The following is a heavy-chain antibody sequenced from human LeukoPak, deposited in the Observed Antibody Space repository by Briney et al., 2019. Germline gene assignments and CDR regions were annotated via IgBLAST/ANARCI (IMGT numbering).Heavy chain of an antibody. V-gene: IGHV3-15*01. J-gene: IGHJ6*02. CDR2: FKSKTDGGTI. CDR1: GFTFSNAW. CDR3: VADLFNHYYGMDV. Sequence: GGSLRLSCADSGFTFSNAWMSWVRQAPGKGLEWVGRFKSKTDGGTIDYAAPVKGRFTISRDDSKDTLYLQMNSLNTEDTAVYYCVADLFNHYYGMDVWGQGTTVTVSS.